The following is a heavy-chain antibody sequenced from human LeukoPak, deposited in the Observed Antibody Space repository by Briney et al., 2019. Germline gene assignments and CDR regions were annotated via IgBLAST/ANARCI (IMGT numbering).Heavy chain of an antibody. CDR3: ARVFSGWYGNYMDV. V-gene: IGHV3-7*01. J-gene: IGHJ6*03. CDR2: INQDGSKK. CDR1: GFTFSTYW. D-gene: IGHD6-19*01. Sequence: GGSLRLSCEASGFTFSTYWMIWVRQAPGKGLEWVANINQDGSKKYYVDSIKGRFTISRDNAKNSLYLQMISLRAEDTALYYCARVFSGWYGNYMDVWGKGTTVTVSS.